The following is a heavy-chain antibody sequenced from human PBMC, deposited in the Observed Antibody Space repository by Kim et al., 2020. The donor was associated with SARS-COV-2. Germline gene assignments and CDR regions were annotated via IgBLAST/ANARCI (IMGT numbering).Heavy chain of an antibody. D-gene: IGHD2-8*01. Sequence: GGSLRLSCAASGFTFSTYSMNWVRQAPGKGLEWVSSISSSSTYIYYADSVKGRFTISRDNAKNSLYLQMNSLRAEDTAVYYCARDTEGYCTNGVCSGLDYWSQGTLVTVYS. CDR2: ISSSSTYI. CDR3: ARDTEGYCTNGVCSGLDY. CDR1: GFTFSTYS. J-gene: IGHJ4*02. V-gene: IGHV3-21*01.